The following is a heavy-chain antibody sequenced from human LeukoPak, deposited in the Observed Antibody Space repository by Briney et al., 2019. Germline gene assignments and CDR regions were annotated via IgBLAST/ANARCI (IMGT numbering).Heavy chain of an antibody. CDR1: GFTFSSYN. J-gene: IGHJ4*02. CDR2: ISSSSSTI. D-gene: IGHD4-17*01. V-gene: IGHV3-48*02. Sequence: GGSLRLSCAASGFTFSSYNMNWVRQAPGKGLEWVSYISSSSSTIFYADSVKGRFTISRDNAKNSLYLQMNSLRDEDTAVYYCARDLIYGDYDSYYFDYWGQGALVTVSS. CDR3: ARDLIYGDYDSYYFDY.